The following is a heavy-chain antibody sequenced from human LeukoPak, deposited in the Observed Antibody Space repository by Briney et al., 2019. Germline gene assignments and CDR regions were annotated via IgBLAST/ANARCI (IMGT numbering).Heavy chain of an antibody. Sequence: GGSLRLSCAASVFTFDDYAMHWVRQATGKGLEWVSGISWNSGSIGYADSVRGRFTISRDNAKNSLYLQMNSLRAEDTALYYCAKARGGHFDYWGQGTLVTVSS. CDR3: AKARGGHFDY. V-gene: IGHV3-9*01. D-gene: IGHD5-12*01. CDR2: ISWNSGSI. CDR1: VFTFDDYA. J-gene: IGHJ4*02.